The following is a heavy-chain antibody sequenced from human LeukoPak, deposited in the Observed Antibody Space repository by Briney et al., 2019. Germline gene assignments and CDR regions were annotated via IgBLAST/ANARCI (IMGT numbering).Heavy chain of an antibody. CDR3: ARDISDCSSTSCSRLHFDY. CDR1: GYTFTGYY. D-gene: IGHD2-2*01. J-gene: IGHJ4*02. CDR2: INPNSGGT. Sequence: ASVKVSCKASGYTFTGYYMHWVRQAPGQGLEWMGWINPNSGGTNYAQKFQGRATMTRDTSISTAYMELSRLRSDDTAIYYCARDISDCSSTSCSRLHFDYWGQGTLVTVSS. V-gene: IGHV1-2*02.